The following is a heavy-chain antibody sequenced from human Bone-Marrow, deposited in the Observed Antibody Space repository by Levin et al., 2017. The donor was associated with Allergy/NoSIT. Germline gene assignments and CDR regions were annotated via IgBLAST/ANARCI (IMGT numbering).Heavy chain of an antibody. CDR2: IYPRDSDT. V-gene: IGHV5-51*01. J-gene: IGHJ5*02. CDR3: ARTTTSATLSAYWFDP. D-gene: IGHD2-15*01. CDR1: GYSFTNYW. Sequence: KVSCKGSGYSFTNYWIGWVRQLPGKGLEWMGIIYPRDSDTRYSPSFQGQVTISVDKSINTAYLQWSSLTASDTAMYYCARTTTSATLSAYWFDPWGQGTLVTVSS.